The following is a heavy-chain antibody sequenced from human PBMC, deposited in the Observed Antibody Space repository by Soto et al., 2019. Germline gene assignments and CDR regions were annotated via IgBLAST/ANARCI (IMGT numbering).Heavy chain of an antibody. CDR3: ASKFGELFAAAFDI. Sequence: QVQLQESGPGLVKPSGTLSLTCTVSNASISSRKWWTWVRQTPGKGLEWIGEIYHSGSINHNPSLKSLVTMSVDKSNNQFSLKMTSVTAADTAGYYCASKFGELFAAAFDIWGQGTVVTVSS. CDR1: NASISSRKW. V-gene: IGHV4-4*02. J-gene: IGHJ3*02. D-gene: IGHD3-10*01. CDR2: IYHSGSI.